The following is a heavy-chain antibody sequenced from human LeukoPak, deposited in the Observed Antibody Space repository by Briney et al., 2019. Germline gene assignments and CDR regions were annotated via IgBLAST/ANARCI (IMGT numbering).Heavy chain of an antibody. CDR2: IDYSGST. D-gene: IGHD3-3*01. Sequence: SETLSLTCTVSGGSISSSSYYWGWIRQPPGKGLEWIGSIDYSGSTYYNPSLKSRVTISVDTSKNLFSLKLSSVTAADTAVYYCASLYYDFWSGYPKADFDYWGQGTLVSVFS. J-gene: IGHJ4*02. V-gene: IGHV4-39*01. CDR3: ASLYYDFWSGYPKADFDY. CDR1: GGSISSSSYY.